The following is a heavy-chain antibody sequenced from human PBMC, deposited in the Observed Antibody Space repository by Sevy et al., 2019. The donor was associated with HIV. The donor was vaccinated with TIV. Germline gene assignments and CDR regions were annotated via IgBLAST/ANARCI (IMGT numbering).Heavy chain of an antibody. J-gene: IGHJ4*02. V-gene: IGHV3-23*01. CDR2: INGRGGSA. CDR1: GFTFSSFA. Sequence: GSLRLSCAASGFTFSSFAMSWVRHIPGKGLEWVSTINGRGGSAYYADSVKGRFTLSRDNSNNTVFLQRNRLRDEDTAVYYCARPTPRIAPSSAAFFDYWGQGTLVTVSS. D-gene: IGHD1-26*01. CDR3: ARPTPRIAPSSAAFFDY.